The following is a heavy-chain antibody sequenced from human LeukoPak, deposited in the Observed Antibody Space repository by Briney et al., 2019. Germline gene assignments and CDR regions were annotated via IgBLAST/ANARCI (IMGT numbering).Heavy chain of an antibody. CDR3: ARVDFWSSYYNHRGYFDY. CDR2: ITSLSNLI. J-gene: IGHJ4*02. Sequence: PGGSLRLSCAASGFIFSSYSMNWVRQAPGKGLEWVSSITSLSNLIYYADSVKGRFTISRDNAKNSLYLQMNSLRAEDTAVYYCARVDFWSSYYNHRGYFDYWGQGTLVTVSS. V-gene: IGHV3-21*01. D-gene: IGHD3-3*01. CDR1: GFIFSSYS.